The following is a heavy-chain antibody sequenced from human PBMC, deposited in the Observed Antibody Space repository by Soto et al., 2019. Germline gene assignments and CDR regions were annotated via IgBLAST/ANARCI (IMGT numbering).Heavy chain of an antibody. D-gene: IGHD3-3*01. J-gene: IGHJ3*02. V-gene: IGHV1-24*01. CDR1: GYTFTNYG. Sequence: ASVKVSCKASGYTFTNYGISWVRQAPGQGLEWMGGFDPEDGETIYAQKFQGRVTMTEDTSTDTAYMELSSLRSEDTAVYYCATDRFITIFGVVPRAFDIWGQGTMVTVSS. CDR3: ATDRFITIFGVVPRAFDI. CDR2: FDPEDGET.